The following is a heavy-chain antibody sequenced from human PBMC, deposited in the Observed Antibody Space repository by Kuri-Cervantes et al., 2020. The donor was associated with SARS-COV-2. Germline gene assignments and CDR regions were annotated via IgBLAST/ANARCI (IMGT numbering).Heavy chain of an antibody. CDR3: TIGYCSSTGCYRPYYFDY. D-gene: IGHD2-2*02. Sequence: GESLKISCTASGFTFGDYTMGWFRQAPGKGLEWVGFIRSKAYTGTTEYAASVKGRFTISRDDSKSIAYLQMNSLKTEDTAVYYCTIGYCSSTGCYRPYYFDYWGQGILVTVSS. J-gene: IGHJ4*02. CDR1: GFTFGDYT. V-gene: IGHV3-49*03. CDR2: IRSKAYTGTT.